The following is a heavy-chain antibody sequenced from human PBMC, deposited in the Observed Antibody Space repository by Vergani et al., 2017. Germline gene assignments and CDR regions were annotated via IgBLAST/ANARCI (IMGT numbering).Heavy chain of an antibody. CDR3: AKHVRGGGIDY. Sequence: QVQLVESGGGVVQRGGSLRLSCATSGFTLSNYDMQWIRQGPGKGLEFVAFIQFDGSNQYYADSVKGRFTLSRDFSKNTLYQQMNSLRTDDTATDYCAKHVRGGGIDYWGQGTQVIVSS. CDR2: IQFDGSNQ. J-gene: IGHJ4*02. D-gene: IGHD3-16*01. V-gene: IGHV3-30*02. CDR1: GFTLSNYD.